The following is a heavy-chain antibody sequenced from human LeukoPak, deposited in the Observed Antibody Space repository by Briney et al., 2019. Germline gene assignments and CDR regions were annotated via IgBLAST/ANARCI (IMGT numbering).Heavy chain of an antibody. CDR1: GGSISIYR. V-gene: IGHV4-4*07. Sequence: PSETLSLTCTLSGGSISIYRWSWIRQPAGKGLEWMGRIDTSGNTNYNPSLKSRVTISVDTSKNQFSLKLSSVTAADTAVYYCARDYASYGDYEYNWFDPWGQGTLVTVSS. J-gene: IGHJ5*02. CDR3: ARDYASYGDYEYNWFDP. D-gene: IGHD4-17*01. CDR2: IDTSGNT.